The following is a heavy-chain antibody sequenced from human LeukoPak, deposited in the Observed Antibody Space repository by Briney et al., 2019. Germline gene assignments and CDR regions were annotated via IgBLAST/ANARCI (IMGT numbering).Heavy chain of an antibody. Sequence: GGSLRLSCAASGFTFSSYAMSWVRQAPGKGLEWVSAISGSGGSTYYADSVKGRFTISRGNSKNTLYLQMNSLRAEDTAVYYCAYSSSWTLIDYWGQGTLVTVSS. D-gene: IGHD6-13*01. CDR1: GFTFSSYA. J-gene: IGHJ4*02. V-gene: IGHV3-23*01. CDR3: AYSSSWTLIDY. CDR2: ISGSGGST.